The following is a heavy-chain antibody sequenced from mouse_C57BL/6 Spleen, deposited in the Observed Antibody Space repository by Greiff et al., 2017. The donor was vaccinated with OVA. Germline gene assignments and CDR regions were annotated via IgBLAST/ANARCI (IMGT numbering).Heavy chain of an antibody. CDR2: IDPETGGT. CDR1: GYTFTDYE. CDR3: TRDGGSSPAWFAY. V-gene: IGHV1-15*01. Sequence: VKLQQSGAELVRPGASVTLSCKASGYTFTDYEMHWVKQTPVHGLEWIGAIDPETGGTAYNQKFKGKAILTADKSSSTAYMELRSLTSEDSAVYYCTRDGGSSPAWFAYWGQGTLVTVSA. D-gene: IGHD1-1*01. J-gene: IGHJ3*01.